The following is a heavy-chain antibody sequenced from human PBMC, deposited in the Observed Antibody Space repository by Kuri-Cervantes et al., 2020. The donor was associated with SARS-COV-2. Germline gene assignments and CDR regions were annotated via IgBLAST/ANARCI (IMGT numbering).Heavy chain of an antibody. CDR1: ETTFPNYD. CDR2: IIPIFGTA. V-gene: IGHV1-69*13. J-gene: IGHJ6*03. CDR3: AREPSDYDILTGPRWPYYMDV. D-gene: IGHD3-9*01. Sequence: SVKVSCKAPETTFPNYDINWVRQAPGQGLEWMGGIIPIFGTANYAQKFQGRVTITADESTSTAYMELSSLRSEDTAVYYCAREPSDYDILTGPRWPYYMDVWGKGTTVTVSS.